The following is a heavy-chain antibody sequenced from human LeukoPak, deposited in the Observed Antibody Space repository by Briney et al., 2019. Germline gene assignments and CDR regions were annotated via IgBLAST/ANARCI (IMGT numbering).Heavy chain of an antibody. J-gene: IGHJ5*02. CDR3: ARVSNYLLGYNWFDP. CDR2: IIPILGIA. D-gene: IGHD4-11*01. CDR1: GGTFSSYA. Sequence: ASVTVSCKASGGTFSSYAISWVRQAPGQGLEWMGRIIPILGIANYAQKFQGRVTITADKSTSTAYMELSSLRSEDTAVYYCARVSNYLLGYNWFDPWGQGTLVTVSS. V-gene: IGHV1-69*04.